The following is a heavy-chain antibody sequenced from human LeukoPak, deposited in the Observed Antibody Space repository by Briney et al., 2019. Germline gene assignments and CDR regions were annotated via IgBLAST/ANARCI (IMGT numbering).Heavy chain of an antibody. CDR2: IYHSGST. J-gene: IGHJ4*02. CDR3: ARGAYYDYVWGSYRYSYYFDY. CDR1: GGSISSGGYS. Sequence: SETLSLTCAVSGGSISSGGYSWSWIRQPPGKGLEWIGYIYHSGSTYYNPSLKSRVTISVDRSKNQFSLKLSSVTAADTAVYYCARGAYYDYVWGSYRYSYYFDYWGQGTLVTVSS. D-gene: IGHD3-16*02. V-gene: IGHV4-30-2*01.